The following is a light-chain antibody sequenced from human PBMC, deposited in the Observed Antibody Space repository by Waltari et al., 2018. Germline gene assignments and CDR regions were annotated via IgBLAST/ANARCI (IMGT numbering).Light chain of an antibody. CDR2: DVS. CDR1: QSVSSNY. CDR3: QQYGRSPYT. Sequence: EIVLTQSPVPLSLSPGERATLSCGASQSVSSNYLAWYQQKPGLAPRLLIYDVSSRATGIPDRFGGNGSGTDFTLTISRLEPEDFAVYYCQQYGRSPYTFGQGTKLEIK. V-gene: IGKV3D-20*01. J-gene: IGKJ2*01.